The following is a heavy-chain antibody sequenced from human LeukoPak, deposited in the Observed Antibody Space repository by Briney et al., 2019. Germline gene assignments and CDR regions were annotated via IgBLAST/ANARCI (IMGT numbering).Heavy chain of an antibody. CDR3: AREGRISWPNYYGSGTGVNFDY. D-gene: IGHD3-10*01. CDR2: INHSGST. CDR1: GGSFSGYY. Sequence: PSETLSLTCAVYGGSFSGYYWSWIRQPPGKGLEWIGEINHSGSTNYNQSLKSRVTISVDTSKNQFSLKLSSVTAADTAVYYCAREGRISWPNYYGSGTGVNFDYWGQGTLVTVSS. V-gene: IGHV4-34*01. J-gene: IGHJ4*02.